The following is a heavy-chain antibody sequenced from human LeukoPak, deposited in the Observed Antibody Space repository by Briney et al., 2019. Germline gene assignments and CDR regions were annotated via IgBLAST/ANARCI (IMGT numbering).Heavy chain of an antibody. J-gene: IGHJ4*02. V-gene: IGHV1-18*01. CDR3: ARDVPATTPFGY. CDR1: AYIFSNYG. Sequence: ASVKVSCKASAYIFSNYGISWVRQAPGQGLERMGWISAKNGDTNYIQKFRGRVTMTTDTSTSTAYMELWSLRSDDTAVYYCARDVPATTPFGYWGQGTLVTVSS. CDR2: ISAKNGDT. D-gene: IGHD1-7*01.